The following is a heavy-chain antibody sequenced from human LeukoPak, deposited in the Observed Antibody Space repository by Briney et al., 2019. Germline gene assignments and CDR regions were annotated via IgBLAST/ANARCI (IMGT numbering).Heavy chain of an antibody. CDR1: GFTFSSYA. CDR2: ISGSGGST. D-gene: IGHD3-3*01. V-gene: IGHV3-23*01. Sequence: GGSLRLSCAAPGFTFSSYAMSWVRQAPGKGLEWVSAISGSGGSTYYADSVKGRFTISRDNSKNTLYLQMNSLRAEDTAVYYCAKDNRHLLYNYYDFWSGYPMDVWGKGTTVTVSS. CDR3: AKDNRHLLYNYYDFWSGYPMDV. J-gene: IGHJ6*04.